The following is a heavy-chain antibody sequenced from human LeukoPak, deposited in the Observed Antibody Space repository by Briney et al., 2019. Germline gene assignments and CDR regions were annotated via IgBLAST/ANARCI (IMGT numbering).Heavy chain of an antibody. J-gene: IGHJ4*02. V-gene: IGHV1-69*05. Sequence: GASVKVSCKASGGTFSNYAISWVRQAPGQGLEWMGRIIPIFGTANYAQKFQGRVTITTDESTSTAYMELSSLRSEDTAVYYCASEHHSGHSYWGQGTLVTVFS. CDR1: GGTFSNYA. CDR3: ASEHHSGHSY. CDR2: IIPIFGTA. D-gene: IGHD6-19*01.